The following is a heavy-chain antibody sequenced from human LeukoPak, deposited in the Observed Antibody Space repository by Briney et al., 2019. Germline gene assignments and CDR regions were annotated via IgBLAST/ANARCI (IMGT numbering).Heavy chain of an antibody. CDR1: GFTFSSYG. CDR2: IWYDGSNK. CDR3: ARSRIAVAGTGPLDY. Sequence: PGGSLRLSCAASGFTFSSYGMHWVRQAPGKGLEWVAVIWYDGSNKYYADSVKGRFTISRDNSKNTLYLQMNSLRAEDTAVYYCARSRIAVAGTGPLDYWGQGTLVTVSS. D-gene: IGHD6-19*01. J-gene: IGHJ4*02. V-gene: IGHV3-33*01.